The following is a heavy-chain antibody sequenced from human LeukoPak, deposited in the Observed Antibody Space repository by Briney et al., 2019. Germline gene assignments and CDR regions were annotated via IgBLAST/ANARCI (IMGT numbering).Heavy chain of an antibody. D-gene: IGHD6-13*01. Sequence: SETLSLTCAVSGGSISSSNWWSWVRPPPGKGLEWIGEIYHSGSTNYNPSLKSRVTISVDKSKNQFSLKLSSVTAADTAVYYCARDSAAAGTGGYYFDYWGQGTLVTVSS. CDR2: IYHSGST. CDR1: GGSISSSNW. V-gene: IGHV4-4*02. J-gene: IGHJ4*02. CDR3: ARDSAAAGTGGYYFDY.